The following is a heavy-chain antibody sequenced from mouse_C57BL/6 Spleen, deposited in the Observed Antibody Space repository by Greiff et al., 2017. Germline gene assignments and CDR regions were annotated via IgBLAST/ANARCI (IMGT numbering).Heavy chain of an antibody. V-gene: IGHV5-9-1*02. CDR3: TKTLNYYGSSGDAMDY. CDR1: GFTFSSYA. D-gene: IGHD1-1*01. Sequence: EVQLVESGEGLVKPGGSLKLSCAASGFTFSSYAMSWVRQTPEKRLEWVAYISSGGDYIYYADTVKGRFTISRDNARNTLYLQMSSLKSEDTAMYYCTKTLNYYGSSGDAMDYWGQGTSVTVSS. J-gene: IGHJ4*01. CDR2: ISSGGDYI.